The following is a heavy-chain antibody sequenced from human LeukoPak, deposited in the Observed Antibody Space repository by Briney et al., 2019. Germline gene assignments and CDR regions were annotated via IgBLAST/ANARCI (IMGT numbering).Heavy chain of an antibody. CDR1: GGSISSGGYY. D-gene: IGHD2-15*01. V-gene: IGHV4-31*03. Sequence: SETLSLTCTVSGGSISSGGYYWSWIRQHPGKGLEWIGYIYYSGSTYYNPSLKSRVTISVDTSKNQFSLRLSSVTAADTAVYYCARYRDSGGRLAFDIWGQGTMATVSS. J-gene: IGHJ3*02. CDR2: IYYSGST. CDR3: ARYRDSGGRLAFDI.